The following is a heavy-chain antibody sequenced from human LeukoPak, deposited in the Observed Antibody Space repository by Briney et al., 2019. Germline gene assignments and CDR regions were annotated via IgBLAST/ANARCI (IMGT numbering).Heavy chain of an antibody. CDR2: IYYSGST. CDR1: GGSISGFH. J-gene: IGHJ4*02. D-gene: IGHD4-17*01. Sequence: SETLSLTCTVSGGSISGFHWGWIRQPPGKGLEWIGYIYYSGSTNYNPSLKSRVTKSVDTSKNQFSLKLSSVTAADTAVYYCAGVGFDYGDYYFDYWGQGTLVTVSS. CDR3: AGVGFDYGDYYFDY. V-gene: IGHV4-59*08.